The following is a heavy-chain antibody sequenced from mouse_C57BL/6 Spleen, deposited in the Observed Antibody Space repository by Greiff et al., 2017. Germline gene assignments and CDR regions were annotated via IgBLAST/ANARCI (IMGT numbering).Heavy chain of an antibody. J-gene: IGHJ4*01. V-gene: IGHV1-64*01. CDR2: IHPNCGST. Sequence: VQLQQPGAELVKPGVSVKLSCKASGYTFTSYWMHWVQQRPGQGLEWIGMIHPNCGSTNYNKQFKSKVTLTVNKSSSTAYMQLSSLTSEDSAVYYCARLGDGYSGYYAMDYWGQGTSVTVSS. CDR3: ARLGDGYSGYYAMDY. CDR1: GYTFTSYW. D-gene: IGHD2-3*01.